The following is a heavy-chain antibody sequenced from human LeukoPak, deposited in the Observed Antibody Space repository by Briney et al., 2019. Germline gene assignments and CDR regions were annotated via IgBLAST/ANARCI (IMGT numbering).Heavy chain of an antibody. Sequence: SETLSLTCTVSGGSISSYYWSWIRQPPGKGLERIGYIYTSGSTNYNPSLKSRVTISVDTSKNQFSLKLSSVTAADTAVYYCATHPMGDAFDIWGQGTMVTVSS. CDR3: ATHPMGDAFDI. J-gene: IGHJ3*02. V-gene: IGHV4-4*09. CDR1: GGSISSYY. CDR2: IYTSGST. D-gene: IGHD3-10*01.